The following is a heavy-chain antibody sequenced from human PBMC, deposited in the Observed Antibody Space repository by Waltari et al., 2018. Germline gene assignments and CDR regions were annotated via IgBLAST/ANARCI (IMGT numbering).Heavy chain of an antibody. D-gene: IGHD6-19*01. J-gene: IGHJ6*02. CDR2: ISSSGSTI. Sequence: EVQLVESGGGLVQPGGSLRLSCAASGFTFSSYEMNWVRQAPGKGLEWDSYISSSGSTIYYADSVKGRFTISRDNAKNSLYLQMNSLRAEDTAVYYCARDRAVAGTPLYYYGMDVWGQGTTVTVSS. CDR3: ARDRAVAGTPLYYYGMDV. V-gene: IGHV3-48*03. CDR1: GFTFSSYE.